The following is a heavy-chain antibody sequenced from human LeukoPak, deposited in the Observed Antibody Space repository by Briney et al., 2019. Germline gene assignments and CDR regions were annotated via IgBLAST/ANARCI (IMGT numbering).Heavy chain of an antibody. D-gene: IGHD5-12*01. Sequence: PGGSLRLSCAASGFTFDDYTMHWVRQAPGKGLEWVSLISWDGGSTYYADSVKGRFTISRDNSKNSLYLQMNSLRIEDTALYYCAKDPNSGYDLDYFDYWGQGTLVTVSS. CDR2: ISWDGGST. CDR1: GFTFDDYT. CDR3: AKDPNSGYDLDYFDY. J-gene: IGHJ4*02. V-gene: IGHV3-43*01.